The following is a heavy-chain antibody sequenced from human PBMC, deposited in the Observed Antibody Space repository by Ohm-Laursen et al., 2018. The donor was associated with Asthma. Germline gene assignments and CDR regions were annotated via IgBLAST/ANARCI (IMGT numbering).Heavy chain of an antibody. D-gene: IGHD3-10*01. Sequence: RSLRLSCAASGFTFSSYGMHWVRQAPGKGLEWVAVIWYDGSNKYYADSVKGRFTISRDNSKNTLYLQMNSLRAEDTAVYYCARPLYYGSGIVLPGGYWGQGTLVTVSS. CDR1: GFTFSSYG. J-gene: IGHJ4*02. CDR3: ARPLYYGSGIVLPGGY. CDR2: IWYDGSNK. V-gene: IGHV3-33*08.